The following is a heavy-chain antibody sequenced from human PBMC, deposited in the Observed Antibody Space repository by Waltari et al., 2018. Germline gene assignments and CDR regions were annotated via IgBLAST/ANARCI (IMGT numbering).Heavy chain of an antibody. Sequence: QITLKESGPTLVKPTQTLTLTCTFSGFSLSTSGVGVGWIRQPPGKALEWLALIYWNDDKRYSPSLKSRLTITKDTSKNQVVLTMTNMDPVDTATYYCAHRGNYYDFWSGYYFNWFDPWGQGTLVTVSS. CDR1: GFSLSTSGVG. D-gene: IGHD3-3*01. CDR2: IYWNDDK. V-gene: IGHV2-5*01. CDR3: AHRGNYYDFWSGYYFNWFDP. J-gene: IGHJ5*02.